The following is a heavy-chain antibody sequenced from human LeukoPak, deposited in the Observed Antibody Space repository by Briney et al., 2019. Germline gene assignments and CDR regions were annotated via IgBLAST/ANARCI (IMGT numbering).Heavy chain of an antibody. CDR1: SGSINNYY. J-gene: IGHJ3*02. V-gene: IGHV4-59*01. D-gene: IGHD1-14*01. Sequence: SETLSLTCTVSSGSINNYYWSGIRQTPGKGLEWIGYILSSGSTNYNPSVKSRVTISVDTSKNQFSLKLSSVTAADTAVYYCARTNQISETAFDIWGQGTMVIVTS. CDR2: ILSSGST. CDR3: ARTNQISETAFDI.